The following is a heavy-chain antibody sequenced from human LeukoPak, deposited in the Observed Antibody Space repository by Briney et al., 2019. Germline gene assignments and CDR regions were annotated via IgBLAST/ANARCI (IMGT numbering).Heavy chain of an antibody. D-gene: IGHD6-19*01. CDR3: ARDRSSGWPGIFDY. CDR2: ISSSGTTI. V-gene: IGHV3-48*01. Sequence: GGSLRLSCAASGFTFSSCSMNWVRQAPGKGLEWLSYISSSGTTIYYADSVQGRFTISRDNAKNSLYLQMNSLRAEDTAVYYCARDRSSGWPGIFDYGGQGTLVTVSS. CDR1: GFTFSSCS. J-gene: IGHJ4*02.